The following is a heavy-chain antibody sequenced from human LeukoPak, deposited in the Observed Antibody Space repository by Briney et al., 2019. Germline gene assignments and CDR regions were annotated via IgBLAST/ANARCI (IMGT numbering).Heavy chain of an antibody. CDR3: ARDGQNRYDFWSGYRPNNWFDP. CDR2: ISAYNGNT. V-gene: IGHV1-18*01. Sequence: GASVKVSCKASGYTFTSYGISWVRQAPGQGLEWMGWISAYNGNTNYAQKLQGRVTMTTDTSTSTAYMELRSLRSDDTAVYYCARDGQNRYDFWSGYRPNNWFDPWGQGTLVTVSS. J-gene: IGHJ5*02. CDR1: GYTFTSYG. D-gene: IGHD3-3*01.